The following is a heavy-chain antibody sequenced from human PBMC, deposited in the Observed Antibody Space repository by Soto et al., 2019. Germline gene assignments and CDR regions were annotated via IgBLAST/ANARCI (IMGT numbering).Heavy chain of an antibody. CDR1: GGSITSGGYY. D-gene: IGHD2-8*01. Sequence: QLQLQESGPGLVRPSQTLSLTCSVSGGSITSGGYYWGWIRQLPGKGLEWVAYVYSSGRTYYNPSLESRLSISLDTSKNQFSLILRSVTVADTAIYYCARDLNGFNKAFDIWGQAAMVTVSS. V-gene: IGHV4-31*03. CDR2: VYSSGRT. J-gene: IGHJ3*02. CDR3: ARDLNGFNKAFDI.